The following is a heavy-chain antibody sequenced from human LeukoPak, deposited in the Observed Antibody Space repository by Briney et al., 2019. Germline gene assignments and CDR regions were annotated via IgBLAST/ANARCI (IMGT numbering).Heavy chain of an antibody. D-gene: IGHD5-18*01. Sequence: GGSLRLSCAASGFTFSSYGMHWVRQAPGKGLEWVAVKSYDGSNKYYADSVKGRFTISRDNSKNTLYLQMNSLRAEDTAVYYCAKLAAMVISETFDYWGQGTLVTVSS. CDR2: KSYDGSNK. CDR1: GFTFSSYG. J-gene: IGHJ4*02. V-gene: IGHV3-30*18. CDR3: AKLAAMVISETFDY.